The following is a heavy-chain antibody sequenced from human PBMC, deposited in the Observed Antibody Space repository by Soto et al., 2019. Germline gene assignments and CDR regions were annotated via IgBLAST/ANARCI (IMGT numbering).Heavy chain of an antibody. V-gene: IGHV3-21*01. CDR1: GFTFSSYS. CDR3: ARDLTIAVAGIGGYYYYGMDV. J-gene: IGHJ6*02. Sequence: PGGSLRLSCAASGFTFSSYSMNWVRQAPGKGLEWVSSISSSSSYIYYADSVKGRFTISRDNAKNSLYLQMNSLRAEDTAVYYCARDLTIAVAGIGGYYYYGMDVWGQGTTVTVSS. D-gene: IGHD6-19*01. CDR2: ISSSSSYI.